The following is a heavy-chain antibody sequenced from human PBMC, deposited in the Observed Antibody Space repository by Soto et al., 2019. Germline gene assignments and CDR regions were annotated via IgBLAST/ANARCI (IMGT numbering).Heavy chain of an antibody. CDR3: ARGLSTHIAVAGMGYFDS. Sequence: ASVKVSCKASGYTFTGYYMHWVRQAPGQGLEWMGWINPNSGGTNYAQKFQGRVTMTRDTSISTAYMQLTSVTAADTAVYYCARGLSTHIAVAGMGYFDSWGQGTLVTVSS. CDR2: INPNSGGT. J-gene: IGHJ4*02. CDR1: GYTFTGYY. D-gene: IGHD6-19*01. V-gene: IGHV1-2*02.